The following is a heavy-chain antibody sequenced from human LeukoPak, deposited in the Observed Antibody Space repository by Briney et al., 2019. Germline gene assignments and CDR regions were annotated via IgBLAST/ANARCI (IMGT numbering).Heavy chain of an antibody. D-gene: IGHD1-1*01. CDR1: GFTFSSYE. V-gene: IGHV3-48*03. CDR2: ISSSSSTI. Sequence: GGSLRLSCAASGFTFSSYEMNWVRQAPGKGLEWVSYISSSSSTIYYADSVKGRFTISRDNAKNSLYLQMNSLRAEDTAVYYCARDILGWNDVDYFDYWGQGTLVTVSS. J-gene: IGHJ4*02. CDR3: ARDILGWNDVDYFDY.